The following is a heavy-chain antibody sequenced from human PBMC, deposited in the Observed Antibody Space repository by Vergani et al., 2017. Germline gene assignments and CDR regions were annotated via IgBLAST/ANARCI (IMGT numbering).Heavy chain of an antibody. CDR1: GFKFSDHY. V-gene: IGHV3-11*04. Sequence: LEESGGGSVKPGGSLRLSCAASGFKFSDHYMSWIRQAQGKGLEWVSHISTGASTVSYTDSVTGRFTVSRDNDNNSLTLDMTTLRVEDTAVYYCAKNPGISTTRHYYAMDVWGQGTTVTVSS. CDR2: ISTGASTV. D-gene: IGHD1-1*01. J-gene: IGHJ6*02. CDR3: AKNPGISTTRHYYAMDV.